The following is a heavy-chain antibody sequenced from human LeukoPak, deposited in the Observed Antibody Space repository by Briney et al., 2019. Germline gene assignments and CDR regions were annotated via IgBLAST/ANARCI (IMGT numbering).Heavy chain of an antibody. V-gene: IGHV3-53*01. CDR1: GFTVSSNL. D-gene: IGHD1-26*01. CDR3: ASGSPPDY. J-gene: IGHJ4*02. CDR2: IYSGGGT. Sequence: GGSLRLSCAASGFTVSSNLMSWVRQAPGRGLEWVSLIYSGGGTYHADSVKGRFTISRDNSKNTLHLQMNSLRAEDTAVYYCASGSPPDYWGRGTLVTVSS.